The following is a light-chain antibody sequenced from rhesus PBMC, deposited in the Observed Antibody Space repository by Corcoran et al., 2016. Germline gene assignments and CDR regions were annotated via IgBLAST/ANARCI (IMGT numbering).Light chain of an antibody. Sequence: DIQMTQSPSSLSASVGDTVTITCRASQGISSYLNWFQQKPGKAPKLLIYAASSLESGVPSRFSGSGSWTEFTLTIRSLQPEDFAAYYCLQHNSYPLTFGGGTKVEIK. CDR2: AAS. V-gene: IGKV1-28*01. CDR3: LQHNSYPLT. CDR1: QGISSY. J-gene: IGKJ4*01.